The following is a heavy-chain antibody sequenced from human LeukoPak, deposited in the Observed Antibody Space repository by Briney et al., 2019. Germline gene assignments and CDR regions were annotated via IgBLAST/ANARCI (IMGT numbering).Heavy chain of an antibody. D-gene: IGHD2-8*01. CDR3: ARVKYCGNGVCYTGFDY. J-gene: IGHJ4*02. CDR1: GYTFISYA. CDR2: INTGNGDT. Sequence: ASVKVSCKASGYTFISYAMHWVRQAPGQRLEWMGWINTGNGDTKYSQKFQGRVTITRDTSANTAYMELSSLRSEDTAVYYCARVKYCGNGVCYTGFDYWGQGTLVTVSS. V-gene: IGHV1-3*04.